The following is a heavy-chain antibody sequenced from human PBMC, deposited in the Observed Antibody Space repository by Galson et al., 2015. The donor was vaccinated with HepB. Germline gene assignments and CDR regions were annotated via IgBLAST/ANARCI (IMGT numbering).Heavy chain of an antibody. CDR3: GLLYGDGGYFDS. Sequence: SLRLSCAASGFTFSSYAMHWVRQAPGKGLEWVAFIRYDGSNKYYADSVKGRFTISRDNSKNTLYMQMNSLRSEDTAVYYCGLLYGDGGYFDSWGQGTLVTVSS. V-gene: IGHV3-30*02. D-gene: IGHD4-17*01. CDR1: GFTFSSYA. J-gene: IGHJ4*02. CDR2: IRYDGSNK.